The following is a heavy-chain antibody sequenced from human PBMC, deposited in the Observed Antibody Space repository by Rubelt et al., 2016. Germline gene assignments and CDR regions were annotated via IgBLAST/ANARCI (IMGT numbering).Heavy chain of an antibody. V-gene: IGHV1-2*02. Sequence: QVQLVQSGAEVKKPGASVKVSCKASGYTFTGYYMHCVRQVPGQGLEWMGWINPNSGGTNYAQKFQGRVTMTRATSISTAYMELSRLRSDDTAVYYCARPSYGLRYDAFDIWGQGTMVTVSS. CDR1: GYTFTGYY. J-gene: IGHJ3*02. CDR2: INPNSGGT. CDR3: ARPSYGLRYDAFDI. D-gene: IGHD5-18*01.